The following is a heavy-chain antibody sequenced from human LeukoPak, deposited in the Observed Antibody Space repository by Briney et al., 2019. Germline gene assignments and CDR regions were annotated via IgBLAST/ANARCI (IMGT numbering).Heavy chain of an antibody. CDR2: IYSGGST. D-gene: IGHD5-12*01. J-gene: IGHJ4*02. CDR1: GFIFNNYW. V-gene: IGHV3-53*01. CDR3: ARDGHSGYDY. Sequence: GGSLRLSCAASGFIFNNYWMSWVRQAPGKGLEWVSVIYSGGSTYYADSVKGRFTISRDNSKNTLYLQMNSLRAEDTAVYYCARDGHSGYDYWGQGTLVTVSS.